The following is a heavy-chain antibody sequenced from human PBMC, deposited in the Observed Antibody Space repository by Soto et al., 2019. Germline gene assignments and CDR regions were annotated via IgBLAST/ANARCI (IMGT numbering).Heavy chain of an antibody. Sequence: QVQLQESGPGLVKPSETLSLTCTVSGGSISSYYWSWIRQPPGKGLEWIGYIYYSGSTNYNPSLNRRGSITXDTSKNQFSLKLSPVTAADTAVYYCARRYGSCFEYWGQGTLVTVSS. D-gene: IGHD6-6*01. V-gene: IGHV4-59*08. J-gene: IGHJ4*02. CDR3: ARRYGSCFEY. CDR2: IYYSGST. CDR1: GGSISSYY.